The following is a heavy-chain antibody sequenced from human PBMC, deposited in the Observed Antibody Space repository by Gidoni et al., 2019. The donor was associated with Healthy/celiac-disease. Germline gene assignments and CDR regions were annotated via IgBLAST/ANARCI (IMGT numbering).Heavy chain of an antibody. Sequence: GFTFSSYSMNWVRQAPGKGLEWVSYISSSSSTIYYADSVKGRFTISRDNAKNSLYLQMNSLRDEETAVYYCARDGGSSPYYYYGMDVWGQGTTVTVSS. CDR2: ISSSSSTI. CDR3: ARDGGSSPYYYYGMDV. D-gene: IGHD6-6*01. J-gene: IGHJ6*02. CDR1: GFTFSSYS. V-gene: IGHV3-48*02.